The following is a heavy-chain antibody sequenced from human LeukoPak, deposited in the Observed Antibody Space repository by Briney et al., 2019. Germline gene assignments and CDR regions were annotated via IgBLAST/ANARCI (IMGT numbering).Heavy chain of an antibody. CDR2: INHSGST. D-gene: IGHD3-22*01. V-gene: IGHV4-34*01. J-gene: IGHJ4*02. CDR3: AIKTYYYDSSGYWETDY. CDR1: GGSFSGYY. Sequence: SETLSLTCAVYGGSFSGYYWSWIRQPPGKGLEWIGEINHSGSTNYNPSHKSRVTISVDTSKNQFSLKLSSVTAADTAVYYCAIKTYYYDSSGYWETDYWGQGTLVTVSS.